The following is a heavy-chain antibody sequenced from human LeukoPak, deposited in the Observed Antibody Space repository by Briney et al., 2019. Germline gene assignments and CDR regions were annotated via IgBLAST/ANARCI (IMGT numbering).Heavy chain of an antibody. CDR1: GGTFSSYA. D-gene: IGHD1-26*01. CDR2: IIPIFGTA. V-gene: IGHV1-69*13. Sequence: EASVKVSCKASGGTFSSYAISWVRQAPGEGLEWMGGIIPIFGTANYAQKFQGRVTITADESTSTAYMELSSLRSEDTAVYYCARVRGSYYGGGSDYCGQGTLVTVSS. CDR3: ARVRGSYYGGGSDY. J-gene: IGHJ4*02.